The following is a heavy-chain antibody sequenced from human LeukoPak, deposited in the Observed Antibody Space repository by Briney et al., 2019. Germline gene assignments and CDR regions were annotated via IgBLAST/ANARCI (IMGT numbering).Heavy chain of an antibody. J-gene: IGHJ3*02. V-gene: IGHV3-7*01. CDR3: AKGSSRPPNAFDI. Sequence: PGGSLRLSCTASGFTFSGHWMSWVRQAPGKGLEWVASIRQDGSEKHYVDSVEGRFIISRDNAKNSLQLQVNSLRAEDTAVYYCAKGSSRPPNAFDIWGQGTLVTVSS. CDR1: GFTFSGHW. CDR2: IRQDGSEK. D-gene: IGHD6-6*01.